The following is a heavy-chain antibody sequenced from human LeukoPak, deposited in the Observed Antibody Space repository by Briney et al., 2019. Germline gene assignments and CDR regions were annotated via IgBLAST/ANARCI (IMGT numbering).Heavy chain of an antibody. V-gene: IGHV4-61*02. CDR2: IYTSGST. CDR3: ARSYYYDSSAKVWFDP. D-gene: IGHD3-22*01. Sequence: PSETLSLTCTVSGGSISSGSYYWSWIRQPAGKGLEWIGRIYTSGSTNYNPSLKSRVTISVDTSKNQFSLKLSSVTAADTAVYYCARSYYYDSSAKVWFDPWGQGTLVTVSS. J-gene: IGHJ5*02. CDR1: GGSISSGSYY.